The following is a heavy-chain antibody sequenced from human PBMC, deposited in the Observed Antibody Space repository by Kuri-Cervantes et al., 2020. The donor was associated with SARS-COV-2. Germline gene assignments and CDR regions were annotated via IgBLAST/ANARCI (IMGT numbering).Heavy chain of an antibody. J-gene: IGHJ4*02. CDR1: GFTFADYA. D-gene: IGHD1-26*01. Sequence: LSLTCAGSGFTFADYAMSWVRQAPGKGLEWVSSISASGGSTYYADSVKGRFTISRDNSKNTLYLQMNSLRAEDTAVYYCANDIVGATNFDYWGQGTLVTVSS. CDR3: ANDIVGATNFDY. CDR2: ISASGGST. V-gene: IGHV3-23*01.